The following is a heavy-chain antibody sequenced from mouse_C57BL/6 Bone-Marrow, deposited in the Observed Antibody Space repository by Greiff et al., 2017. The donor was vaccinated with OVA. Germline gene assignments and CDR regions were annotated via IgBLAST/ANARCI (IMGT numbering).Heavy chain of an antibody. CDR3: ARWERRPTLDY. Sequence: QVHVKQPGAELVKPGASVKLSCKASGYTFTSYWMQWVKQRPGQGLEWIGEIDPSDSYTNYNQKFKGKATLTVDTSSSTAYMQLSSLTSEDSAVYYCARWERRPTLDYWGQGTTLTVSS. CDR2: IDPSDSYT. CDR1: GYTFTSYW. D-gene: IGHD2-10*01. V-gene: IGHV1-50*01. J-gene: IGHJ2*01.